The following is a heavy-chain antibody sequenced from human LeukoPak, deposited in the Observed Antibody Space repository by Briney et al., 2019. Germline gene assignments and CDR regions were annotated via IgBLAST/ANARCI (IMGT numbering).Heavy chain of an antibody. CDR3: ARGRITMVRGGYYFDY. CDR2: IYYSGST. V-gene: IGHV4-59*01. D-gene: IGHD3-10*01. Sequence: PSETLSLTCTVSGGSISSYYWSWIRQPPGKGLEWIGYIYYSGSTNYNPSLKSRVTMSVDTSKNQFSLKLSSVTAADTVVYYCARGRITMVRGGYYFDYWGQGTLVTVSS. CDR1: GGSISSYY. J-gene: IGHJ4*02.